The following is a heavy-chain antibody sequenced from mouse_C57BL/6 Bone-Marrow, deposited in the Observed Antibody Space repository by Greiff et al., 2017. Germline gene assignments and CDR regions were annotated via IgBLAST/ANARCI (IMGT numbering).Heavy chain of an antibody. CDR1: GYTFTDHT. CDR2: IYPRDGST. D-gene: IGHD2-5*01. J-gene: IGHJ4*01. CDR3: ARWGNYSNYVPIYYAMDY. V-gene: IGHV1-78*01. Sequence: QVQLQQSDAELVKPGASVKISCKVSGYTFTDHTIHWMKQRPEQGLEWIGYIYPRDGSTKYNEKFKGKATLTADKSSSTAYMQLNSLTSEDSAVYFCARWGNYSNYVPIYYAMDYWGQGTSVTVSS.